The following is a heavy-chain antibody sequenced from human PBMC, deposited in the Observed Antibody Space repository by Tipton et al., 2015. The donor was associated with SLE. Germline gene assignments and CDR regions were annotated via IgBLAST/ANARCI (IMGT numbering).Heavy chain of an antibody. CDR1: GGSFSGYY. Sequence: TLSLTCAVYGGSFSGYYWSWIRQPPGKGLEWIGEINHSGSTNYNPSLKSRVIISVDTSKNQFSLKLSSVTAADTAVYYCARVGHTYYYYYMDVWGKGTTVTVSS. V-gene: IGHV4-34*01. J-gene: IGHJ6*03. D-gene: IGHD1-26*01. CDR3: ARVGHTYYYYYMDV. CDR2: INHSGST.